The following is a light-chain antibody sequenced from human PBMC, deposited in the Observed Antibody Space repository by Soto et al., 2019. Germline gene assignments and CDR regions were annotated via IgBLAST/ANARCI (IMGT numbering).Light chain of an antibody. CDR3: AAWDDSINGFYA. CDR2: TNN. V-gene: IGLV1-44*01. CDR1: GSNIGNNP. J-gene: IGLJ1*01. Sequence: QSVLTQPPSASGTPGQRVTISCSGSGSNIGNNPVTWYQQISGTAPKLLIYTNNQRPSGVPDRFSGSKSGTSASLAISGLQSEDEADYYCAAWDDSINGFYAFGSGTKLTVL.